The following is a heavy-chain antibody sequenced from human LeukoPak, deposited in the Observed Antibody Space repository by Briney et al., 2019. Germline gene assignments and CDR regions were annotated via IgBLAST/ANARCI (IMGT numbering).Heavy chain of an antibody. D-gene: IGHD3-22*01. J-gene: IGHJ4*02. V-gene: IGHV3-7*01. CDR2: MKQDGSEK. Sequence: GGSLRLSCAASGFTLSRYWMSWVRQAQGKGLEWVANMKQDGSEKNYVDSVKGRFTISRDNAENSLHLQMNSLRAEDTAVYYCARDFNYYDSSVNYFDYWGQGTLVTVSS. CDR1: GFTLSRYW. CDR3: ARDFNYYDSSVNYFDY.